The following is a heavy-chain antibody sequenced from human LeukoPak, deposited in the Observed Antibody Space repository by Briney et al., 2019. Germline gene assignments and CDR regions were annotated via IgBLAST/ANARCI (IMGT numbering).Heavy chain of an antibody. Sequence: SQTLSLTCIVSGGSISSYSWNWIRQSPGKGLEWVGYISHSGTTSYNSSLKSRVTISVDTSKNQLSLKLTSVTAADTAVYYCARWDDSAWGFGNWGPGTLVTVSS. CDR1: GGSISSYS. V-gene: IGHV4-59*08. J-gene: IGHJ4*02. CDR2: ISHSGTT. CDR3: ARWDDSAWGFGN. D-gene: IGHD6-19*01.